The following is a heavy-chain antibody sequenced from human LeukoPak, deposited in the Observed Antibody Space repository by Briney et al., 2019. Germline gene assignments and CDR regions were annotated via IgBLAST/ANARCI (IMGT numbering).Heavy chain of an antibody. Sequence: ASVKLSCKTSGYLFTGFYIPWVRQVPGQGLEWMGWMNPNNGDTKSAPEFQGRVAMTRVTSINTAYMEMTGLTPADTAIYYCAKRGGALSDWGQGTPVTVTS. CDR3: AKRGGALSD. CDR1: GYLFTGFY. V-gene: IGHV1-2*02. CDR2: MNPNNGDT. J-gene: IGHJ4*02. D-gene: IGHD2-21*01.